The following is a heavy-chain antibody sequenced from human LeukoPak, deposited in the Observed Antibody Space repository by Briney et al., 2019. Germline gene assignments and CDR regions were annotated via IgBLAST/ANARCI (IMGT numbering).Heavy chain of an antibody. V-gene: IGHV1-46*01. CDR1: GYTFTSNY. CDR2: IYPRDGST. J-gene: IGHJ4*02. CDR3: ARDQEGFDY. Sequence: GASVKVSCKASGYTFTSNYIHWVRQAPGQGLEWMEMIYPRDGSTSYAQKFQGRVTVTGDTSTSTVHMELSGLRSEDTAVYYCARDQEGFDYWCQGTLVTDSS.